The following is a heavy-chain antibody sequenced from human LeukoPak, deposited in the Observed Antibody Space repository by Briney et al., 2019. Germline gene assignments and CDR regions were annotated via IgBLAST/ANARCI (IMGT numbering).Heavy chain of an antibody. D-gene: IGHD3-3*01. CDR1: GGSISSYY. V-gene: IGHV4-4*07. CDR3: ARADYDFWSGPIDY. J-gene: IGHJ4*02. CDR2: IYTSGST. Sequence: SETLSLTCTVSGGSISSYYWSWIRQPAGKGLEWIGRIYTSGSTNYNPSLKSRVTISVDTSKNQFSLKLSSVTAADTAVYYCARADYDFWSGPIDYWGQGTLVTVSS.